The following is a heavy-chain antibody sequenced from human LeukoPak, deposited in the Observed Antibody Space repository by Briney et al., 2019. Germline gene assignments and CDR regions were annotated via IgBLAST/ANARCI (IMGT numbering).Heavy chain of an antibody. V-gene: IGHV3-74*01. CDR3: ATAGKYRFDN. CDR2: MNTDGSTI. CDR1: GFIFSNYW. Sequence: GGSLRLSCAASGFIFSNYWMHWVRQAPGEELVWVSRMNTDGSTINYAGYVKGRFTISRDNAKNTLYLQMNSLTTEDTAVYYCATAGKYRFDNWGQGILVTVSS. J-gene: IGHJ5*02. D-gene: IGHD6-19*01.